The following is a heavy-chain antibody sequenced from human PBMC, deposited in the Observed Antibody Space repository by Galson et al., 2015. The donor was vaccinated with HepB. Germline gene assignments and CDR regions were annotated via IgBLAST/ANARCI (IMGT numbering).Heavy chain of an antibody. CDR1: GDSVSSNTAA. D-gene: IGHD3-10*01. J-gene: IGHJ5*02. Sequence: CAKSGDSVSSNTAAWSWVRRSPSRGLEWLGRAYYKSKWNNDYAVSVKSRIAINPATSKNKFSLQLNSVTPEDTAVYYCAREPYGSGSADHWFDPWGQGIVVTVSS. CDR2: AYYKSKWNN. CDR3: AREPYGSGSADHWFDP. V-gene: IGHV6-1*01.